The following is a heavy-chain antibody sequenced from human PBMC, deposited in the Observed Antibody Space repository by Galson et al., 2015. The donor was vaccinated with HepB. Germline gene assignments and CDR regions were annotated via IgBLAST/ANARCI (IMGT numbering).Heavy chain of an antibody. Sequence: QSGAEVKKPGESLKISCMGSRYNFTNYWIAWVRQVPGKGLEWMGIIYPGNSDTRISPSFRGQVTISADKSITTAYLQWSSLKASDTAMYYCARRRLYSSAPDHWGPGTLVTVSS. D-gene: IGHD6-19*01. CDR3: ARRRLYSSAPDH. CDR2: IYPGNSDT. CDR1: RYNFTNYW. V-gene: IGHV5-51*03. J-gene: IGHJ4*02.